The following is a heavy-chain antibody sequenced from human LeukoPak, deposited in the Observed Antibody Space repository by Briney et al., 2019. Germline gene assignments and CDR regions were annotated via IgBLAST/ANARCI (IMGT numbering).Heavy chain of an antibody. CDR1: GGSISSYY. V-gene: IGHV4-4*07. D-gene: IGHD2-2*02. CDR3: ARDRRGSVVPAAILTNWFDP. J-gene: IGHJ5*02. CDR2: IYTSGST. Sequence: SETLSLTCTVSGGSISSYYWSWIRQPAGKGLEWIGRIYTSGSTNYNPSLKSRVTMSVDTSKNQFSLKLSSVTAADTAVYYCARDRRGSVVPAAILTNWFDPWGQGTLVTVSS.